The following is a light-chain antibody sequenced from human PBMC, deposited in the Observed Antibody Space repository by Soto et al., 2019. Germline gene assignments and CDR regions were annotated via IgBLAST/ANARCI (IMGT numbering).Light chain of an antibody. CDR2: EVS. J-gene: IGLJ2*01. CDR3: SSYAGSNNLV. Sequence: QSVLTQPPSASGSPGQSVTISCTGTSSDVGGYNYVSWYQQHPGKAPKLMIYEVSKRPSGVPDRFSCSKSGNTASLTVSGLQAEDEADYCCSSYAGSNNLVFGGGTQLTVL. CDR1: SSDVGGYNY. V-gene: IGLV2-8*01.